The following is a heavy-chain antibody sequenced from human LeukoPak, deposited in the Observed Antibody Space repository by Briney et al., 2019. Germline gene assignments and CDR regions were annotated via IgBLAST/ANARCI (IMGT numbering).Heavy chain of an antibody. Sequence: PSETLSLTCAVSGGSISSYYLSWIRQPPGRGLEWICYIHYTGGTTHNPSLKSRVTISVDTSKKQRSLKRSSVTAADTAVYYCARGGYNCDPWGEGFLVTVS. CDR1: GGSISSYY. CDR3: ARGGYNCDP. J-gene: IGHJ5*02. D-gene: IGHD1-1*01. CDR2: IHYTGGT. V-gene: IGHV4-59*01.